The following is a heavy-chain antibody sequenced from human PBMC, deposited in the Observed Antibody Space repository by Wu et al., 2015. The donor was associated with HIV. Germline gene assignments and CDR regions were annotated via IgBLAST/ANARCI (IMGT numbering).Heavy chain of an antibody. D-gene: IGHD5-24*01. CDR3: ARVGVLLTSAQLLEYFQH. CDR2: MDPKSGSA. CDR1: GYRFTSFN. Sequence: QVQLVQSGTVVQKPGTSVRVSCKISGYRFTSFNINWIRQVHGRGLEWMGYMDPKSGSAAFGRNFQGRVSMTRNDSISTAYMDLSRVTSDDTAVYYCARVGVLLTSAQLLEYFQHWARALVSSSPQ. V-gene: IGHV1-8*02. J-gene: IGHJ1*01.